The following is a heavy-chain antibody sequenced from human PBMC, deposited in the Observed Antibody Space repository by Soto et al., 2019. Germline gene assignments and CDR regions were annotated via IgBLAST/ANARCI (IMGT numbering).Heavy chain of an antibody. V-gene: IGHV1-69*06. CDR3: ARGLDQPPVGLYFDT. CDR1: GGTFNSYL. D-gene: IGHD2-2*01. CDR2: IIPAFGTA. Sequence: QVQLVQSGAVVKNPGSSVKVSCKTSGGTFNSYLIDWVRQAPGQGLEWMGGIIPAFGTAKYAQKFQGRVTITADKSTTTAYMELRTLTSEDTAVYYCARGLDQPPVGLYFDTWGQGTLVTVSS. J-gene: IGHJ4*02.